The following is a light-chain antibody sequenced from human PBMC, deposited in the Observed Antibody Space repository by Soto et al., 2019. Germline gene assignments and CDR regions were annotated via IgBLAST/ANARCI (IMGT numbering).Light chain of an antibody. V-gene: IGKV1-5*01. J-gene: IGKJ1*01. CDR2: DAS. Sequence: DVQMTQSPSSLSASVGDRVTITCRASQGIAASLAWYQLKPGEAPKLLIYDASILESGVPSRFSGSGSGTDISSTSRSLHPDDFASYYHQQNSDPRTFGQGTKVDIK. CDR1: QGIAAS. CDR3: QQNSDPRT.